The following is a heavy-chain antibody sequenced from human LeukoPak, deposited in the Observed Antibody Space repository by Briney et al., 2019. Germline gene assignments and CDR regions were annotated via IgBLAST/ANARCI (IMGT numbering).Heavy chain of an antibody. Sequence: TGGSLRLSCAASGFTFSSYAMSWVRQAPGEGLEWVSAISGSGGSTYYADSVKGRLTIPRDNSKNTLYLQMNSLRAEDTAVYYCAKDLYINEDSSSSIFDYWGQGTLVTVSS. CDR1: GFTFSSYA. CDR2: ISGSGGST. J-gene: IGHJ4*02. V-gene: IGHV3-23*01. CDR3: AKDLYINEDSSSSIFDY. D-gene: IGHD6-6*01.